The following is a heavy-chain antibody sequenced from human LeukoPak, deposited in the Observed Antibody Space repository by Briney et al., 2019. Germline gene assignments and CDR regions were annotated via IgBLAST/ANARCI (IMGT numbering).Heavy chain of an antibody. Sequence: PGGSLRLSCAASGFTFDDYAMHWVRQAPGKGLEWVSHISGDGGSTYYADSVKGRFTISRDNSKNSLYLQMNSLRTEDTALYYCAKDIRYSYGYDYWGQGTLVTVSS. CDR2: ISGDGGST. J-gene: IGHJ4*02. CDR1: GFTFDDYA. CDR3: AKDIRYSYGYDY. V-gene: IGHV3-43*02. D-gene: IGHD5-18*01.